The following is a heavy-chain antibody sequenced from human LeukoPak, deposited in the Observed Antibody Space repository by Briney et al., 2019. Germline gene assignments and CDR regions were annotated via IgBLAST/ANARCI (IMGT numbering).Heavy chain of an antibody. J-gene: IGHJ4*02. CDR1: GGSISSGGYY. D-gene: IGHD2-21*02. Sequence: SQTLSLTCTVSGGSISSGGYYWSWVRQHPGKGLEWIGYIYYSGSTYYNPSLKSRVTISVDMSKNQFSLKLSSVTAADTAVYYCARAAHIVVVTAIYYFDYWGQGTLVTVSS. CDR2: IYYSGST. CDR3: ARAAHIVVVTAIYYFDY. V-gene: IGHV4-31*03.